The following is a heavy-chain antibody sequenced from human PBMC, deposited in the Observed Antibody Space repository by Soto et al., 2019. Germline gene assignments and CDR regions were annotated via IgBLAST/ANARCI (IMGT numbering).Heavy chain of an antibody. Sequence: SVKVSCKASGGTFSSYAISWVRQAPGQGLEWMGGIIPIFGTANYAQKFQGRVTITADESTSTAYMELSSLRSEDTAVYYCARGIVVVPAAPPGAFDIWGQGTMVTVS. D-gene: IGHD2-2*01. V-gene: IGHV1-69*13. J-gene: IGHJ3*02. CDR3: ARGIVVVPAAPPGAFDI. CDR2: IIPIFGTA. CDR1: GGTFSSYA.